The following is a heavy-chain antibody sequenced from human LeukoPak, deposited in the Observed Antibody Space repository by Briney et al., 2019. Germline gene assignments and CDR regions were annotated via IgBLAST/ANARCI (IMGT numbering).Heavy chain of an antibody. CDR1: GFTFSDYY. J-gene: IGHJ6*02. Sequence: GGSLRLSCAASGFTFSDYYMSWIRQAPGKGLEWVSYISSSSSYTNYADSVKGRFTISRDNAKNTLYLQMSSLRVEDTAVYYCARGGRVVHGVDVWGQGTTVTVSS. V-gene: IGHV3-11*06. CDR2: ISSSSSYT. D-gene: IGHD6-6*01. CDR3: ARGGRVVHGVDV.